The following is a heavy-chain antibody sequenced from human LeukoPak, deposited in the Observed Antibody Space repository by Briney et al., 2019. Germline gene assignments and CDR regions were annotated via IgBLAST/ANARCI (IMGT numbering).Heavy chain of an antibody. CDR1: GYTFSSYG. CDR3: ARGRNYYDTSDFYEGDGFDI. V-gene: IGHV1-2*02. D-gene: IGHD3-22*01. CDR2: INPNSGGT. Sequence: ASVKVSCKGSGYTFSSYGISWVRQAPGQGLEWMGCINPNSGGTNYAQKFQGRVTMTRDTSSTAAYMELSRLRSDDTAVYYCARGRNYYDTSDFYEGDGFDIWDQGTMVTVSS. J-gene: IGHJ3*02.